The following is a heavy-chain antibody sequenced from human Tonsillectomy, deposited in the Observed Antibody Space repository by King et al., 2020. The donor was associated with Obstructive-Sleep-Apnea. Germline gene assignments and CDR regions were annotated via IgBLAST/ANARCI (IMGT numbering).Heavy chain of an antibody. J-gene: IGHJ4*02. CDR3: ARVRYGDTLFDY. Sequence: VQLQESGPGLVKPSGTLSLTCAVSGGSISSSNGLSWVSQPPWKGLEGIGEIYPSGRTNYNPSLKSRATISVDKSTNQSSLKLSSVTAADSAVYYCARVRYGDTLFDYWGQGTLVTVSS. CDR1: GGSISSSNG. CDR2: IYPSGRT. V-gene: IGHV4-4*02. D-gene: IGHD4-17*01.